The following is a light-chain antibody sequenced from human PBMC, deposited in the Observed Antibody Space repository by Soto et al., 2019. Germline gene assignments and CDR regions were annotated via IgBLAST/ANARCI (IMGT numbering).Light chain of an antibody. Sequence: QSVLTQPPSASGSPGQSVTISCTGTSRDVGGYDCVSWYQQHPGKAPKLMMYEVSKRPSGVPDRFSGSKSGNTASMTVSGLQHEDEDDYYCSSDAGINILEIFGTGTKLTVL. CDR1: SRDVGGYDC. CDR3: SSDAGINILEI. CDR2: EVS. V-gene: IGLV2-8*01. J-gene: IGLJ1*01.